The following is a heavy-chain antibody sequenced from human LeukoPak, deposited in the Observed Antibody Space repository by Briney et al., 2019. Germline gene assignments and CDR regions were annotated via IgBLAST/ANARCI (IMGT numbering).Heavy chain of an antibody. CDR1: GGSISSYY. J-gene: IGHJ3*02. CDR3: ARGCSSTSCYAGGAFDI. Sequence: SETLSLTCTVSGGSISSYYWSWIRQPPGKGLEWIGYIYYSGSTNYNPPLKSRVTISVDTSKNQFSLKLSSVTAADTAVYYCARGCSSTSCYAGGAFDIWGQGTMVTVSS. V-gene: IGHV4-59*01. CDR2: IYYSGST. D-gene: IGHD2-2*01.